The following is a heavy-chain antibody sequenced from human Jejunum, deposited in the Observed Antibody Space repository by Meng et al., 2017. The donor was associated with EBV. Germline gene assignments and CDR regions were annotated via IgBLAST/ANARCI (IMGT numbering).Heavy chain of an antibody. CDR3: VHRPYTMVRAFFDP. CDR1: GVSVSTCSGA. J-gene: IGHJ5*02. V-gene: IGHV2-5*02. D-gene: IGHD3-10*01. CDR2: MYWDDGK. Sequence: KQSCHTRGGTAQARTLSCDFCGVSVSTCSGAVGWIRQPTANAVELRAVMYWDDGKHYSPAVKSKLTITKDTSKNQVVLIMTNMSPVDTATYFCVHRPYTMVRAFFDPWGQGTLVTVSS.